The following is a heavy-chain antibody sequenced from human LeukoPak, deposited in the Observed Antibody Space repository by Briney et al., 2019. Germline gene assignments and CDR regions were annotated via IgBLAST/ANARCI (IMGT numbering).Heavy chain of an antibody. CDR1: GGSFSGYD. CDR3: ARGPGGSRSSGYL. CDR2: INHSGST. V-gene: IGHV4-34*01. Sequence: PSETLSLTCAVYGGSFSGYDWSWIRQPPGKGLEWIGEINHSGSTNYNPSLKSRVTISVDTSKNQFSLKLSSVTAADTAVYYCARGPGGSRSSGYLWGQGTLVTVSP. J-gene: IGHJ5*02. D-gene: IGHD3-22*01.